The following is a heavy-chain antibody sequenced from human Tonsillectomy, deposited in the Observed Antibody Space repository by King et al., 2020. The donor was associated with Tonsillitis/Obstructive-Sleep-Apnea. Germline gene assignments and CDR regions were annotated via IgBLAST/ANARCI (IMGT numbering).Heavy chain of an antibody. CDR1: GFTFSSYS. Sequence: VQLVESGGGLVQPGGSLRLSCAASGFTFSSYSMNWVRQAPGRGLEWVSYISSSSSTIYYADSVKGRFTVSRDNAKNSHYLQMNSLRDEDTAVYYCVRDTGRGISPFDCWGQGTLVTVSS. V-gene: IGHV3-48*02. CDR2: ISSSSSTI. CDR3: VRDTGRGISPFDC. D-gene: IGHD2-15*01. J-gene: IGHJ4*02.